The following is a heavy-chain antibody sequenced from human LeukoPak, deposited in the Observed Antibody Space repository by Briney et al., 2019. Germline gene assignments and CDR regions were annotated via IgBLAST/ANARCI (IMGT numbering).Heavy chain of an antibody. J-gene: IGHJ4*02. D-gene: IGHD4-17*01. Sequence: GGSLRLSCAASGFTFSSYEMNWVRQAPGKGLEWVSYISSSGSTIYYADSVKGRFTISRDNAKNTLYLQMNSLRPGDTAVYYCAKEREDSGDYPRYFDYWGQGTLVTVSS. CDR2: ISSSGSTI. CDR1: GFTFSSYE. CDR3: AKEREDSGDYPRYFDY. V-gene: IGHV3-48*03.